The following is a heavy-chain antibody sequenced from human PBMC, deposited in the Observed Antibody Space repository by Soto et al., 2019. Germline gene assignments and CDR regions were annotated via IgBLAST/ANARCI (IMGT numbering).Heavy chain of an antibody. CDR2: IHSDGSST. CDR3: ARGDRGAFDL. CDR1: GFTFSYYW. Sequence: EVQVVESGGGLVRPGGSLRLSCAASGFTFSYYWMHWVRQAPGKGLVWVSRIHSDGSSTTYADFVKGRFIISRDNARNTVDLQMNSVRVEDTAVYYCARGDRGAFDLWGQETVVTVSS. D-gene: IGHD1-26*01. V-gene: IGHV3-74*01. J-gene: IGHJ3*01.